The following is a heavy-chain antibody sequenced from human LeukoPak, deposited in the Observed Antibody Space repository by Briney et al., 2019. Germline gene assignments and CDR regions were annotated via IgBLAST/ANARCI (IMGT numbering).Heavy chain of an antibody. J-gene: IGHJ4*02. D-gene: IGHD3-10*01. CDR2: ISAYNGNT. V-gene: IGHV1-18*01. CDR3: ARIANYYGSGSYYNVD. CDR1: GYTFTSYG. Sequence: ASVKVSCKASGYTFTSYGISWVRQAPGQGLEWMGWISAYNGNTNYAQKLQGRVTMTTDTSTSTAYMELRSLGSDDTAVYYCARIANYYGSGSYYNVDWGQGTLVTVSS.